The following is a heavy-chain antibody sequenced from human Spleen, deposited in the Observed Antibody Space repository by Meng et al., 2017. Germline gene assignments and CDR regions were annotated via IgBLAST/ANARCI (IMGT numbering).Heavy chain of an antibody. J-gene: IGHJ5*02. CDR2: IFHSGST. Sequence: GSLRLSCTVSGYSISTGYYWGWIRQPPGKGLEWIGTIFHSGSTYYNPSIKSRVTISVDTSKNQFSLKLTSVTATDTAVYYCARDYDILTGYQNNWFDPWGQGTLVTVSS. D-gene: IGHD3-9*01. CDR1: GYSISTGYY. CDR3: ARDYDILTGYQNNWFDP. V-gene: IGHV4-38-2*02.